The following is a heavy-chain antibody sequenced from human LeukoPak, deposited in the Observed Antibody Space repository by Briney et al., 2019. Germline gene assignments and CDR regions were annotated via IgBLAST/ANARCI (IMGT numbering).Heavy chain of an antibody. D-gene: IGHD2-15*01. CDR2: IGGPGAPT. CDR1: GFTFSSYS. V-gene: IGHV3-23*01. J-gene: IGHJ2*01. Sequence: LGGSLRLSCVASGFTFSSYSLTWVRQTPEKGLAWVSIIGGPGAPTFYADSVEGRFTISRDNSKNTVYLQMNSLRAEDTALYFCARGATRATRHFDLWGRGTLVTVSS. CDR3: ARGATRATRHFDL.